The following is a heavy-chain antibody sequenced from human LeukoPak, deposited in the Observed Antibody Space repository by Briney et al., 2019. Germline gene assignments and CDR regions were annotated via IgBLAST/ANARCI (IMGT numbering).Heavy chain of an antibody. D-gene: IGHD1-14*01. V-gene: IGHV1-46*03. CDR2: INPSGGST. J-gene: IGHJ3*02. CDR1: GYTFTSYY. CDR3: AREARNFAFDI. Sequence: ASVKVSCKASGYTFTSYYMHWVRQAPGQGLEWVGIINPSGGSTSYAQKFQGRVTMTRDTSTSTVYMELSSLRSEDTAVYYCAREARNFAFDIWGQGTMVTVSS.